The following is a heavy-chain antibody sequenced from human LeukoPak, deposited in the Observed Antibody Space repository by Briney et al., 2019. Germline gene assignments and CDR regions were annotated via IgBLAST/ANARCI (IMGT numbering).Heavy chain of an antibody. CDR2: IKHDGSEK. D-gene: IGHD1-26*01. J-gene: IGHJ4*02. CDR3: AKDLGGSYRDY. Sequence: GGSLRLSCAASGFIFTGYFMSWVRQAPGKGLEWVASIKHDGSEKYYVDSVRGRFTISRDNTKNLLYLQMSSLRAEDTAVYYCAKDLGGSYRDYWGQGTLVTVSS. CDR1: GFIFTGYF. V-gene: IGHV3-7*01.